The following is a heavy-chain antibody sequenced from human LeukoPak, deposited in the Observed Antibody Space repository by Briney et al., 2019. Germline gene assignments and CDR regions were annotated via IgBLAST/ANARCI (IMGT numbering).Heavy chain of an antibody. CDR2: IYPGESDT. D-gene: IGHD1-26*01. CDR3: ARHVPHGSFFYFDL. J-gene: IGHJ4*02. CDR1: GYSFTNYW. Sequence: GESLKISCKASGYSFTNYWIGWVRQMPGKGLEWMGIIYPGESDTRYSPSFQGQVTISADRSISTAYLQWSSLKASDSAMYYCARHVPHGSFFYFDLWGQGTLVTVSS. V-gene: IGHV5-51*01.